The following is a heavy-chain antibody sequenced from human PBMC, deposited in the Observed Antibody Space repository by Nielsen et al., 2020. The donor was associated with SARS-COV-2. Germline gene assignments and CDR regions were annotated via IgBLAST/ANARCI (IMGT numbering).Heavy chain of an antibody. J-gene: IGHJ5*02. V-gene: IGHV4-59*01. CDR3: ARRSDWFDP. CDR2: AYYTGIT. Sequence: SETLSLTCTVSGGSLDSYYWTWIRQPPGKGLEWIGCAYYTGITNYNPSLRSRVTISIDTSKRQVSLKMTSVTAADTAVYYCARRSDWFDPWGQGTLVTVSS. CDR1: GGSLDSYY.